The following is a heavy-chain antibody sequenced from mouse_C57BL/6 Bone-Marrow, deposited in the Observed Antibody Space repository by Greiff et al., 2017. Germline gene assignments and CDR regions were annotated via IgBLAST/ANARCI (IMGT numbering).Heavy chain of an antibody. D-gene: IGHD2-4*01. V-gene: IGHV5-4*01. CDR1: GFTFSSYA. J-gene: IGHJ3*01. CDR3: ARDRRLRRRFAY. Sequence: EVQLQESGGGLVKPGGSLKLSCEASGFTFSSYAMSWVRQTPEKRLEWVATISDGGSYTYYPDNVKGRFTISRDNAKNNLYLQMSHLKSEDTAMYYCARDRRLRRRFAYWGQGTLVTVSA. CDR2: ISDGGSYT.